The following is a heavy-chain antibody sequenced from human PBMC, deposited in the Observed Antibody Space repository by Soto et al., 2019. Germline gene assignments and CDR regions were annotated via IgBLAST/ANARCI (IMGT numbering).Heavy chain of an antibody. J-gene: IGHJ4*02. V-gene: IGHV3-23*01. CDR2: ISGSGGST. CDR1: GFTFSSYA. CDR3: ATQDSAWDTPPITFGGVIAMRYFDY. Sequence: EVQLLESGGGLVQPGGSLRLSCAASGFTFSSYAMSWVRQAPGKGLEWVSAISGSGGSTYYADSVKGRFRISRDNSKNTLYLQMNSLRAEDTAVYYCATQDSAWDTPPITFGGVIAMRYFDYWGQGTLVTVSS. D-gene: IGHD3-16*02.